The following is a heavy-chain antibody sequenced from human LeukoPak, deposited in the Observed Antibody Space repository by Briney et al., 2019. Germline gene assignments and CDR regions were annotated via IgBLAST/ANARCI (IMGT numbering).Heavy chain of an antibody. D-gene: IGHD1-14*01. Sequence: ASVKVSCKASGYTFTSNYIHWVRQAPGQGLEWMGMIYPRDGSTSYAQKFQGRVTMTEDTSTDTAYTELSSLRSEDTAVYYCATGVISNRKLYYYGMDVWGQGTTVTVSS. CDR3: ATGVISNRKLYYYGMDV. J-gene: IGHJ6*02. CDR2: IYPRDGST. V-gene: IGHV1-46*01. CDR1: GYTFTSNY.